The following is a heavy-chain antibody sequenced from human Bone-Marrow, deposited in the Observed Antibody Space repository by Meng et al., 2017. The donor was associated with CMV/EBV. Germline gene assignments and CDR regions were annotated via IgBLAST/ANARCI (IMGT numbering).Heavy chain of an antibody. CDR1: GINLDTYW. CDR2: IRSKAYGGTT. V-gene: IGHV3-49*04. D-gene: IGHD2-15*01. CDR3: TSCRSDLSVDF. Sequence: GESLKISCEVSGINLDTYWMHWVRQVPGKGLEWVGFIRSKAYGGTTEYAASVKGRFTISRDDSKSIAYLQMNSLKTEDTAVYYCTSCRSDLSVDFWGQGTLVTVSS. J-gene: IGHJ4*02.